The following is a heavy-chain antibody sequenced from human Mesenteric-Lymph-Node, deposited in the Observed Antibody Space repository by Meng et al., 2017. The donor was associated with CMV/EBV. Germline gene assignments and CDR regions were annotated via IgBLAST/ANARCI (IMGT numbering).Heavy chain of an antibody. V-gene: IGHV3-66*02. D-gene: IGHD3-3*01. J-gene: IGHJ6*02. CDR1: GFIVSSNY. CDR3: ARDRTYYDFWSGYQNKYYYYGMDV. CDR2: IYSGGTT. Sequence: GGSLRLSCAASGFIVSSNYMSWVRQAPGKGLQWVSVIYSGGTTYYADSVQGRFTISRDNSKNTLYLQMNSLRAEDTAVYYCARDRTYYDFWSGYQNKYYYYGMDVWGQGTTVTVSS.